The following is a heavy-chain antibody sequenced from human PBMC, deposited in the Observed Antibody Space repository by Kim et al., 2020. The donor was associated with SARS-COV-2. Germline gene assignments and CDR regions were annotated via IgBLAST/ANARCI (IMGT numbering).Heavy chain of an antibody. D-gene: IGHD2-2*02. V-gene: IGHV4-34*01. CDR2: INHSGST. Sequence: PSETLSLTCAVYGGSFSGYYWSWIRQPPGKGLEWIGEINHSGSTNYNPSLKSRVTISVDTSKNQFSLKLSSVTAADTAVYYCARGRFYCSSTSCYITSIGLFDYWGQGTLVTVSS. CDR1: GGSFSGYY. J-gene: IGHJ4*02. CDR3: ARGRFYCSSTSCYITSIGLFDY.